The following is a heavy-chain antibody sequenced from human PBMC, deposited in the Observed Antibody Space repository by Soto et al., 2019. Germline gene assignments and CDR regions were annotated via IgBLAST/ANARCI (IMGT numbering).Heavy chain of an antibody. Sequence: SETLSLTCAVYGWSFSGYYWSWIRQPPGKGLEWIGEINHSGSTNYNPSLKSRVTISVDTSKNQFSLKLSSVTAADTAVYYCARAKYYYGSGSMDNWFDPWGQGTLVTVSS. CDR3: ARAKYYYGSGSMDNWFDP. CDR2: INHSGST. V-gene: IGHV4-34*01. J-gene: IGHJ5*02. CDR1: GWSFSGYY. D-gene: IGHD3-10*01.